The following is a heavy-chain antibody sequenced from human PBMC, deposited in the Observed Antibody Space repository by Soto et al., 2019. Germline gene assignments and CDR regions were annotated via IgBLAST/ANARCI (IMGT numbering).Heavy chain of an antibody. V-gene: IGHV3-21*01. CDR3: ARDTGRIGVSASWPGYGMDV. Sequence: EVQLVESGGGLVKPGGSLRLSCVGSGFMFSSYSMNWVRQAPGKGLEWVSSISSSSSYIYQADSVKGRFTISRDNAKNSRYLQMNFLTAEDTAEYYCARDTGRIGVSASWPGYGMDVWGEGPTVTVSS. J-gene: IGHJ6*04. CDR1: GFMFSSYS. CDR2: ISSSSSYI. D-gene: IGHD2-2*01.